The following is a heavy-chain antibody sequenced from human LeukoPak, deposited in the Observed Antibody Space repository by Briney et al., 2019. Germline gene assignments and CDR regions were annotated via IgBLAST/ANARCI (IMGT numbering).Heavy chain of an antibody. CDR3: AKGFGLLWFGES. Sequence: GGSLRLSCAASGFTFSSYAMSWVRQAPGKGLEWVSAISGSGGSTYYADSVKGRFTISRDNSKDTLYLQMNSLRAEDTAVYYCAKGFGLLWFGESWGQGTLVTVSS. CDR2: ISGSGGST. V-gene: IGHV3-23*01. J-gene: IGHJ4*02. CDR1: GFTFSSYA. D-gene: IGHD3-10*01.